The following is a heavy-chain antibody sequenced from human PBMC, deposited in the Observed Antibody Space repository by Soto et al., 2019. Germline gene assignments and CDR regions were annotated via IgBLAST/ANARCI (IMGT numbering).Heavy chain of an antibody. J-gene: IGHJ5*01. D-gene: IGHD3-10*01. CDR2: ISTHNGNT. CDR1: GYSFTPYG. CDR3: ARTLGSSGFDS. V-gene: IGHV1-18*01. Sequence: QVQLVQSGPEVKKPGASVKVSCKASGYSFTPYGIAWVRQAPGQGLEWMGWISTHNGNTKYEQKVQDRVTMTTDTSTTTAYMELRSLRSDDTAMYYCARTLGSSGFDSRGQGTLVAVSS.